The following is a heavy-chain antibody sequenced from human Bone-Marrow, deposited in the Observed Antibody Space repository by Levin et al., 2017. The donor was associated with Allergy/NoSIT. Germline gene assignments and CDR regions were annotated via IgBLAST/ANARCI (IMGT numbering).Heavy chain of an antibody. CDR3: ARARRQVLVDY. J-gene: IGHJ4*02. D-gene: IGHD4/OR15-4a*01. V-gene: IGHV1-46*01. Sequence: ASVKVSCKAFGYTLVSYHMHWVRQAPGQGLEWMGIFNPSTGTTNYAQKFQGRVTMTRDTSTSTVYMELSSLRSEDTAVYYCARARRQVLVDYWGQGTLVTVSS. CDR2: FNPSTGTT. CDR1: GYTLVSYH.